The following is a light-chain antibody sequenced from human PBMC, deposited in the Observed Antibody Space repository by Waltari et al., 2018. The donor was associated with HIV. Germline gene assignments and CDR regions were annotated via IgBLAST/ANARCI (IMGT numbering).Light chain of an antibody. CDR2: AAS. CDR3: QHYSHWPLMYN. J-gene: IGKJ2*01. Sequence: EIVMTQSPATLSVSPGERATLSCRASQTIPSNLAWYQHKPGQSPRLLIYAASTRATGLTARFSASGSWREFTLTISSLQSEDFAVYYCQHYSHWPLMYNFGQGTKLAIK. V-gene: IGKV3-15*01. CDR1: QTIPSN.